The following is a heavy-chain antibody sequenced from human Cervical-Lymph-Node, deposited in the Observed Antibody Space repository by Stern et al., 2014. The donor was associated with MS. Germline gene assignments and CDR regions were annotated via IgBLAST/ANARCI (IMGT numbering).Heavy chain of an antibody. CDR3: ARRLYYYAPFDP. D-gene: IGHD3-10*01. CDR1: GYSFTSYW. V-gene: IGHV5-51*01. Sequence: VQLVQSGAEVKKPGESLKISCKGSGYSFTSYWIGWVRQMPGKGLEWMGVIYPGDSDTRYTRSFQRPVTISPDKSTITAYLQWSSLKASDTAMYYCARRLYYYAPFDPWGQGTLVTVSS. J-gene: IGHJ5*02. CDR2: IYPGDSDT.